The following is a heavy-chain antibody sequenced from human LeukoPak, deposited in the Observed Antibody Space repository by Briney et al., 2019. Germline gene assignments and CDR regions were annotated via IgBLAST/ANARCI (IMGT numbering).Heavy chain of an antibody. V-gene: IGHV3-48*01. CDR1: GFTFSSYS. CDR3: AREAIVATIFDY. CDR2: ISSSSTI. Sequence: GGSLRLSCAASGFTFSSYSMNWVRQAPGKGLEWVSYISSSSTIYYADSVKGRFTTSRDNAKNSLYLQMNSLRAEDTAVYYCAREAIVATIFDYWGQGTLVTVSS. D-gene: IGHD5-12*01. J-gene: IGHJ4*02.